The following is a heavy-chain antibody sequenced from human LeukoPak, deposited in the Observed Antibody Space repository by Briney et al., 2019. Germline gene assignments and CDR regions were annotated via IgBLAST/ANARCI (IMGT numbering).Heavy chain of an antibody. J-gene: IGHJ6*02. Sequence: GGSLRLSCVASEFTFSNYWIHWVRQPPGKGLVWVSRIRYDGIVTNYADSVEGRFTISRDNAKNSLYLQMNSLRAEDTAVYYCARAPHYSNYGPYYYGMDVWGQGTTVTVSS. CDR3: ARAPHYSNYGPYYYGMDV. CDR1: EFTFSNYW. CDR2: IRYDGIVT. V-gene: IGHV3-74*01. D-gene: IGHD4-11*01.